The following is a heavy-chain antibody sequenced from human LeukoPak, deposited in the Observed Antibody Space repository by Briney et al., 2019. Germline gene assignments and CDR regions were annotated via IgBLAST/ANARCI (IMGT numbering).Heavy chain of an antibody. J-gene: IGHJ3*02. D-gene: IGHD3-9*01. V-gene: IGHV3-66*01. CDR3: ARGGPGYRDAYDI. CDR1: GFTVTSTY. Sequence: GGSLRLSCAASGFTVTSTYMTWVRQAPGRGLEWVLVIYSGGTTYYSNSVKGRFTISRDKGTNNLHLQMNALRHEDTALYYCARGGPGYRDAYDIWGQGTMVTVSS. CDR2: IYSGGTT.